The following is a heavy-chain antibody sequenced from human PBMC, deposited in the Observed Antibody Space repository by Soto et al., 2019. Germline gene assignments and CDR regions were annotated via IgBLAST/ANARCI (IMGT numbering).Heavy chain of an antibody. CDR2: IWYDGSNK. CDR1: GFTFSSYG. J-gene: IGHJ4*02. D-gene: IGHD3-9*01. CDR3: ARDPSHYDILTGYLDY. Sequence: QVQLVESGGGVVQPGRSLRLSCAASGFTFSSYGMHWVRQAPGKGLEWVAVIWYDGSNKYYADSVKGRFTISRDNSKNTLYLQMNSLRAEDTAVYYCARDPSHYDILTGYLDYWGQGTLSPSPQ. V-gene: IGHV3-33*01.